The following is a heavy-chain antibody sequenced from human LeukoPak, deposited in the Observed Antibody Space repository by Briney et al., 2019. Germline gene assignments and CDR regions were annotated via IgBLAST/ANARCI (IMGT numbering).Heavy chain of an antibody. J-gene: IGHJ4*02. V-gene: IGHV4-39*07. CDR2: IYYSGST. Sequence: SETLSLTCTVSGGSISSSSYYWGWIRQPPGKGLEWIGSIYYSGSTYYNPSLKSRVTISVDTSKNQFSLKLSSVTAADTAVYYCARGVRGLRFFFDYWGQGTLVTVSS. CDR3: ARGVRGLRFFFDY. CDR1: GGSISSSSYY. D-gene: IGHD3-3*01.